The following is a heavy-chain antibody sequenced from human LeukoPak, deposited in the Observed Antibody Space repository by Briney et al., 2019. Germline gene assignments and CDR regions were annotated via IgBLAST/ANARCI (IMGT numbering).Heavy chain of an antibody. CDR3: AKGTKPVMTIPDY. CDR1: GFTFSSYA. J-gene: IGHJ4*02. V-gene: IGHV3-30-3*01. D-gene: IGHD1/OR15-1a*01. CDR2: ISYDGSNK. Sequence: GGSLRLSCAASGFTFSSYAMHWVRQAPGKGLEWVAVISYDGSNKYYADSVKGRFTISRDNSKNTLYLQMNSLRAEDTAVYYCAKGTKPVMTIPDYWGQGILVTVSS.